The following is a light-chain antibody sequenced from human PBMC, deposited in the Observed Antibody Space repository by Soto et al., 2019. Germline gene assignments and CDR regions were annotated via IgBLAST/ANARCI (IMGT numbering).Light chain of an antibody. V-gene: IGLV2-11*01. CDR2: DVS. Sequence: QSALTQPRSVSGSPGQSVTISCTGTSSDVGGYKYVSWYQQHPDKAPKLMIYDVSKRPSGVPDRFSGSKSGNTASLTISGLQAEDEADYYCCSFAGSYTFYVFGTGTKLTVL. J-gene: IGLJ1*01. CDR1: SSDVGGYKY. CDR3: CSFAGSYTFYV.